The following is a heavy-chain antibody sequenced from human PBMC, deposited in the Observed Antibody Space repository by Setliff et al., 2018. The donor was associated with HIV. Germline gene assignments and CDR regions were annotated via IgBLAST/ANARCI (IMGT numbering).Heavy chain of an antibody. CDR2: IYYSGST. CDR1: GGSISSGGYY. D-gene: IGHD3-22*01. CDR3: ARSPLNYYDKSDAFDI. J-gene: IGHJ3*02. Sequence: KTSETLSLTCTVSGGSISSGGYYWSWIRQLPGKGLECIGYIYYSGSTYYNPSLKSLVTISVDTSKNQFSLKLSSVTAADTAVYYCARSPLNYYDKSDAFDIWGQGTMVTVS. V-gene: IGHV4-31*01.